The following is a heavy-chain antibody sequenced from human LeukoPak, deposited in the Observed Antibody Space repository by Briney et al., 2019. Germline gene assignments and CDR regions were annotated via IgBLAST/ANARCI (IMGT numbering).Heavy chain of an antibody. J-gene: IGHJ4*02. V-gene: IGHV3-7*01. CDR1: GFTFSSYW. D-gene: IGHD4-11*01. Sequence: GGSLRLSCAASGFTFSSYWMGWVRQAPGKGLEWVANINQDGSEKNYVDSVKGRFAISRDNAKNSLYLQMNTLRAEDTAVYYCFGVITVPDYSEYWGQGILVTVSS. CDR3: FGVITVPDYSEY. CDR2: INQDGSEK.